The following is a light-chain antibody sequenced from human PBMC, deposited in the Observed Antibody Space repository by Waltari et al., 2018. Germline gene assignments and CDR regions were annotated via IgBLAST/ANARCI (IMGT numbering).Light chain of an antibody. CDR2: KVS. Sequence: DVVMPQSPLSLPVTLGQPASIPRSSSQSLVQSDGDTYLNWFLQRPGQSPRRLIYKVSKRDSGVPDRFSGSGSETDFTLKISRVEAEDVGVYYCMQGTHWPWTFGQGTKVEIK. CDR1: QSLVQSDGDTY. J-gene: IGKJ1*01. CDR3: MQGTHWPWT. V-gene: IGKV2-30*02.